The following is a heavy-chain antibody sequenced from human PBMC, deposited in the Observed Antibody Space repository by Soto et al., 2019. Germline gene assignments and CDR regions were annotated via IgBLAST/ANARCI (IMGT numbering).Heavy chain of an antibody. CDR2: IKQDGSEK. CDR3: ARGDYHDNSGPFSDAFDI. D-gene: IGHD3-22*01. J-gene: IGHJ3*02. V-gene: IGHV3-7*04. Sequence: PGGSLRLSCAASGFTFSTYWMSWVRQAPGKGLEWVANIKQDGSEKWYVDPVKGRFTISRDNAKKSLYLQMNSLRVEDTAVYYCARGDYHDNSGPFSDAFDIWGQGTMVTVSS. CDR1: GFTFSTYW.